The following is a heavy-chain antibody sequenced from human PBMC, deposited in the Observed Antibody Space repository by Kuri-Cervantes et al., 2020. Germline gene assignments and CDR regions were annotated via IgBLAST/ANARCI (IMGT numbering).Heavy chain of an antibody. Sequence: SETLSLTCTVSGGSISSGGYYWSWIRQHPGKGLEWIGYIYYSGSTYYNPSLKSRVTISVDTSKNQFSLKLSSVTAADTAVYYCARDRRITMVRGTGYYGMDVRGQGTTVTVSS. V-gene: IGHV4-31*03. CDR1: GGSISSGGYY. J-gene: IGHJ6*02. CDR2: IYYSGST. D-gene: IGHD3-10*01. CDR3: ARDRRITMVRGTGYYGMDV.